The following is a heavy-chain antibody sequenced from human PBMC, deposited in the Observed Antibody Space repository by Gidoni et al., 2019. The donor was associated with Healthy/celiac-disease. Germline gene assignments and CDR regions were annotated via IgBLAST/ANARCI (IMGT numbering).Heavy chain of an antibody. CDR1: GDRVPRNRPD. V-gene: IGHV6-1*01. D-gene: IGHD5-18*01. CDR2: TYYRSKWYN. Sequence: QEQLQQSGPGLVKPSQTLALTCAITGDRVPRNRPDWNWIRQSPSRGLEWLGGTYYRSKWYNDYAVSVKSRITINPDTSKNQFSLQLNSVTPEDTAVYYCARDNMEGQLWLYYFDYWGQGTLVTVSS. CDR3: ARDNMEGQLWLYYFDY. J-gene: IGHJ4*02.